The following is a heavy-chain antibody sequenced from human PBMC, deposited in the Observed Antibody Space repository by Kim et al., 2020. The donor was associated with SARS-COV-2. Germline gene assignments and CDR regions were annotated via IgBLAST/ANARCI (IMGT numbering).Heavy chain of an antibody. Sequence: NPSLKSRVTMSVDTSKNQFSLKLSSVTAADTAVYYCAREGSYYYYYMDVWGKGTTVTVSS. CDR3: AREGSYYYYYMDV. J-gene: IGHJ6*03. V-gene: IGHV4-4*07. D-gene: IGHD3-10*01.